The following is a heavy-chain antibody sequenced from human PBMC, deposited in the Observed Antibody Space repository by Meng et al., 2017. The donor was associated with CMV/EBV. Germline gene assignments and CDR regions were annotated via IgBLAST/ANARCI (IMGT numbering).Heavy chain of an antibody. Sequence: GVSLRLSCAASGFTVSSNYMSRVRQAPGKGLEWVSVIYSGGSTYYADSVKGRFTISRDNSKNTLYLQMNRLRAEDTDVYYCARAQPGDGYNEGAFDIWGQGTMVTVSS. J-gene: IGHJ3*02. CDR2: IYSGGST. V-gene: IGHV3-53*01. D-gene: IGHD5-24*01. CDR3: ARAQPGDGYNEGAFDI. CDR1: GFTVSSNY.